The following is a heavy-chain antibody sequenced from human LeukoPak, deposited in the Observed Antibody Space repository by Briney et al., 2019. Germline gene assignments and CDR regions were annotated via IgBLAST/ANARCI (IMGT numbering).Heavy chain of an antibody. CDR3: ARDLGPYYDILTALDY. V-gene: IGHV1-46*01. CDR1: GYTFTSYY. CDR2: INPSGGST. J-gene: IGHJ4*02. Sequence: GASVKVSCKASGYTFTSYYMHWVRQAPGQGLEWRGIINPSGGSTSYAQKFQGRVTMTRDTSTSTVYMELSSLRSDDTAVYYCARDLGPYYDILTALDYWGQGTLVTVSS. D-gene: IGHD3-9*01.